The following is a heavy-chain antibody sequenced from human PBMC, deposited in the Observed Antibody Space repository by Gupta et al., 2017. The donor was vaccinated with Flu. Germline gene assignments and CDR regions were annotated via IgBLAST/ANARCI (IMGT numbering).Heavy chain of an antibody. D-gene: IGHD6-13*01. Sequence: PPWKGLEWIGEINHSGSTNYNPSLKSRVTISVDTSKNQFSLKLSSVTAADTAVYYCARGRWRSYYYYYYMDVWGKGTTVTVSS. V-gene: IGHV4-34*01. CDR2: INHSGST. CDR3: ARGRWRSYYYYYYMDV. J-gene: IGHJ6*03.